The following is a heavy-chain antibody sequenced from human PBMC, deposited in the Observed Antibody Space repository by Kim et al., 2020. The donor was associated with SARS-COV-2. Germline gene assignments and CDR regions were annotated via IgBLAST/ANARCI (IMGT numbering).Heavy chain of an antibody. V-gene: IGHV4-59*08. Sequence: KSRGTISVDTSKNQFSLKLSAVTAADTAVYYCARQTYYYDGRARSWYFDLWGRGTLVTVSS. D-gene: IGHD3-22*01. CDR3: ARQTYYYDGRARSWYFDL. J-gene: IGHJ2*01.